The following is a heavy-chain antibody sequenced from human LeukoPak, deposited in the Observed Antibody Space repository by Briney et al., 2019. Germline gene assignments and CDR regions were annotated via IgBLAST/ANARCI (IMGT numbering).Heavy chain of an antibody. D-gene: IGHD2/OR15-2a*01. CDR1: GFTFSSYA. J-gene: IGHJ4*02. CDR3: ARASMAAADY. V-gene: IGHV3-30*04. Sequence: QPGGSLRLSCAASGFTFSSYAMHWVRQAPGKGLEGVAVISYDGSNKYYADSVKGRFTISRDNSKLTLYLQMTRLRAEDTAVCCCARASMAAADYWGQGTLVTVSS. CDR2: ISYDGSNK.